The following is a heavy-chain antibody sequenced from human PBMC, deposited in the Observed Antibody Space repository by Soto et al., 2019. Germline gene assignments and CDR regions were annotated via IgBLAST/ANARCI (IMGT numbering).Heavy chain of an antibody. CDR2: ISSGGTTI. J-gene: IGHJ4*02. CDR1: GFTFSDYY. V-gene: IGHV3-11*01. D-gene: IGHD3-9*01. CDR3: ARDYDILTGYSPFDY. Sequence: QVHLVESGGGLVKPGGSLRLSCAASGFTFSDYYMSWMRQAPGKGLEWVAYISSGGTTIYYGDSVKGRFAISRDNAKNSLYLQMNSLRAEDTAVYYCARDYDILTGYSPFDYWGQGTLVTVSS.